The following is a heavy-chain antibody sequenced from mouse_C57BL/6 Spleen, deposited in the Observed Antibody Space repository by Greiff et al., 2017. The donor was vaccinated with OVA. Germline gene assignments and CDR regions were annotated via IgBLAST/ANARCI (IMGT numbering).Heavy chain of an antibody. Sequence: VQLQQSGPVLVKPGASVKMSCKASGYTFTDYYMNWVKQSHGKSLEWIGVINPYNGGTSYNQKFKGKATLTVDKSSSTAYMELNSLTSEDSAVYYCARFRGDYYAMDYWGQGTSVTVSS. CDR1: GYTFTDYY. J-gene: IGHJ4*01. V-gene: IGHV1-19*01. CDR3: ARFRGDYYAMDY. CDR2: INPYNGGT.